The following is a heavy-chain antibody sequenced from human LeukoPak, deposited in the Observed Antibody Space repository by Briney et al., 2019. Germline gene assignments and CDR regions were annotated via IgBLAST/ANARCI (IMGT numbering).Heavy chain of an antibody. CDR3: ARVPWRTGVRGAPDPKYYYYMDV. Sequence: SETLSHTCTVSGGSISSYYWSWIRQPAGKGLEWIGRIYTSGSTNYNPSLKSRVTISVDTSKNQFSLKLSSVTAADTAVYYCARVPWRTGVRGAPDPKYYYYMDVWGKGTTVTISS. CDR1: GGSISSYY. J-gene: IGHJ6*03. CDR2: IYTSGST. D-gene: IGHD3-10*01. V-gene: IGHV4-4*07.